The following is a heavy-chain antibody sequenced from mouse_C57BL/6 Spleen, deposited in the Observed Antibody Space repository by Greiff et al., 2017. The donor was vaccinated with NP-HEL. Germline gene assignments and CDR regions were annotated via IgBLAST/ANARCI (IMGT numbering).Heavy chain of an antibody. D-gene: IGHD2-4*01. CDR1: GFTFSSYA. V-gene: IGHV5-4*01. J-gene: IGHJ4*01. CDR3: AREIYYDYDVRAMDY. Sequence: EVKVEESGGGLVKPGGSLKLSCAASGFTFSSYAMSWVRQTPEKRLEWVATISDGGSYTYYPDNVKGRFTISRDNAKNNLYLQMSHLKSEDTAMYYCAREIYYDYDVRAMDYWGQGTSVTVSS. CDR2: ISDGGSYT.